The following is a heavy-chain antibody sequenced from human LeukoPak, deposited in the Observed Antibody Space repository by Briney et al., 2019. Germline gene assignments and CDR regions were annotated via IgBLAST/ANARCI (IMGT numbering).Heavy chain of an antibody. CDR2: IKQDGSEK. D-gene: IGHD4-23*01. Sequence: QPGGSLRLSCAASGFTFSNYWMSWVRQAPGKGLEWVANIKQDGSEKYYVDSVKGRFTISRDNAKSSLYLQMNSLRAEDTAVYYCARGDYGGDYFDYWGQGTLVIVSS. CDR3: ARGDYGGDYFDY. J-gene: IGHJ4*02. V-gene: IGHV3-7*05. CDR1: GFTFSNYW.